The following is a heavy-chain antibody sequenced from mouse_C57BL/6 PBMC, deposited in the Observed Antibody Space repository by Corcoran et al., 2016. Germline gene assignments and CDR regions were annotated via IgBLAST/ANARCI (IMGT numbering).Heavy chain of an antibody. J-gene: IGHJ3*01. V-gene: IGHV1-66*01. D-gene: IGHD2-3*01. Sequence: QVQLQQSGPELVKPGASVKISCKASGYSFTSYYIHWVKQRPGQGLEWIGWIYPGSGNTKYNEKFKGKATLTADTSSSTAYMQLSSLTSEDSAVYYCARSGWLLFAYWGQGTLVTVSA. CDR3: ARSGWLLFAY. CDR1: GYSFTSYY. CDR2: IYPGSGNT.